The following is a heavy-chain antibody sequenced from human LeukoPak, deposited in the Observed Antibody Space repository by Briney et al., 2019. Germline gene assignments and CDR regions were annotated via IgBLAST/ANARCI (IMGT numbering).Heavy chain of an antibody. D-gene: IGHD5-12*01. Sequence: GSLRLSCAASGFTFSSYAMSWVRQAPGKGLEWVSAVTGSGGSTYYADSVKGRFTISRDNSKNTLYLQMNSLRAEDTAVYYCARYSGWRTRYYYYGMDVWGQGTTVTVSS. CDR3: ARYSGWRTRYYYYGMDV. J-gene: IGHJ6*02. CDR1: GFTFSSYA. CDR2: VTGSGGST. V-gene: IGHV3-23*01.